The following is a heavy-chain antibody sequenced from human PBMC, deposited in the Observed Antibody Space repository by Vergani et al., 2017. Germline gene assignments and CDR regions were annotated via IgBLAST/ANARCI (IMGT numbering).Heavy chain of an antibody. V-gene: IGHV4-31*01. CDR1: GGSISSGGYY. J-gene: IGHJ3*02. CDR2: IYYSGST. D-gene: IGHD2-2*01. Sequence: QLQLQESGPGLVKPSETLSLTCTVSGGSISSGGYYWSWIRQHPGKGLEWIGYIYYSGSTYYNPSLKSLVTISVDTSKNQFSLKLSSVTAADTAVYYCARAGASPYCSSTSCPTADAFDIWGQGTMVTVSS. CDR3: ARAGASPYCSSTSCPTADAFDI.